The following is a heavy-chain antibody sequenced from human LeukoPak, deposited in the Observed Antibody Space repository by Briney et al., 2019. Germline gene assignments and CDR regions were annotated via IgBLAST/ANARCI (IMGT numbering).Heavy chain of an antibody. CDR1: GFTFRNYG. Sequence: GGSLRLSCAATGFTFRNYGMSWARQAPGKGLEWVSGISATGDSTYYADSVKGRFTISRDNSKNTLYLQMNSLRAEDTAVYYCAKTKDYYGSGDARWGQGTLVTVSS. CDR2: ISATGDST. J-gene: IGHJ4*02. CDR3: AKTKDYYGSGDAR. D-gene: IGHD3-10*01. V-gene: IGHV3-23*01.